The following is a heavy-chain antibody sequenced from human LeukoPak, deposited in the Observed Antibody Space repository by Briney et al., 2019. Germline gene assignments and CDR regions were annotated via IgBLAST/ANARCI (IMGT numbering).Heavy chain of an antibody. CDR1: GFTFSSYA. CDR2: ISYDGSNK. J-gene: IGHJ1*01. Sequence: GGSLRLSCAASGFTFSSYAMHWVRQAPGKGLEGVSDISYDGSNKYYADSVKGRFTISRDDSKNTLYLQMNSLRAEDTAVYYCARERGGYSSSFEYFQHWGQGTLVTVSS. CDR3: ARERGGYSSSFEYFQH. V-gene: IGHV3-30-3*01. D-gene: IGHD6-13*01.